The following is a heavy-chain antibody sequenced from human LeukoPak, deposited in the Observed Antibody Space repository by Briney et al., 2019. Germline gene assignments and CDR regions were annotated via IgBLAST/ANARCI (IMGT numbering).Heavy chain of an antibody. CDR1: GYSFTTYW. CDR3: ARDPGFLQSDY. D-gene: IGHD5-24*01. CDR2: MNPDNGVT. V-gene: IGHV1-2*02. J-gene: IGHJ4*02. Sequence: ASVTVSCKASGYSFTTYWIHWVRQAPGQGLEWMGCMNPDNGVTGYAQRFQGRVTMTRDTSVNTAYMHLSSLKSDDTAIYFRARDPGFLQSDYWGQGTLVTVPS.